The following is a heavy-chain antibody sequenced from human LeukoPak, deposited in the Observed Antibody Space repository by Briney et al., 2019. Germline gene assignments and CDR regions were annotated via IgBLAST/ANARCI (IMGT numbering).Heavy chain of an antibody. CDR2: IIPIFGTA. CDR3: ASSVQLLSYHY. D-gene: IGHD3-10*01. V-gene: IGHV1-69*05. J-gene: IGHJ4*02. Sequence: SVKVSCKXSGGTFSSYAISWVRQAPGQGLEWMGRIIPIFGTASYSQKFQGRVTITTDESTSTAYMELSSLRSEDTAVYYCASSVQLLSYHYWGQGTLVTVSS. CDR1: GGTFSSYA.